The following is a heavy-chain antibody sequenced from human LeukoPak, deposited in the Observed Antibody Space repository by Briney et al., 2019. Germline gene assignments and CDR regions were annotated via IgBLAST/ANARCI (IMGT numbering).Heavy chain of an antibody. Sequence: SQTLSLTCTVSGGSISSGSYYWSWIRQPAGKGLEWIGRIYTSGSTNYNPSLKSRVTISVDTSKNQFSLKLSSVTAADTAVYYCARLLSGGYFDPWGRGTLVTVSS. V-gene: IGHV4-61*02. CDR3: ARLLSGGYFDP. J-gene: IGHJ2*01. D-gene: IGHD2-15*01. CDR1: GGSISSGSYY. CDR2: IYTSGST.